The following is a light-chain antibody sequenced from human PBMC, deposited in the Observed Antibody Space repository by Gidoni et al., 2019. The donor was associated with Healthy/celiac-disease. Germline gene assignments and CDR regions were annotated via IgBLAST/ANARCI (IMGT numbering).Light chain of an antibody. Sequence: DIQMTQSPSTLSASVGDRVTITCRASQSISSWLDWYQQKPGKAPKLLIYDASSLESGVPSRFSGSGSGTEFTLTISSLQPDDFATYYCQQYYSYPLTFGQGTKVEIK. CDR1: QSISSW. J-gene: IGKJ1*01. CDR3: QQYYSYPLT. V-gene: IGKV1-5*01. CDR2: DAS.